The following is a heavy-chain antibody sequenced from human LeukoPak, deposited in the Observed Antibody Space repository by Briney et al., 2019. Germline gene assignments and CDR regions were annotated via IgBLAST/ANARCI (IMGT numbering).Heavy chain of an antibody. Sequence: GGSLRLSCEGSGFTFSNYWMGWVRQAPGKGLQWVANIKTDGSEKYYVDSVKGRFTISRDNAKNSLYLQMNSLRAEDTALYYCAKDIQWLPSLGAFDIWGQGTTVTVSS. D-gene: IGHD6-19*01. V-gene: IGHV3-7*03. CDR2: IKTDGSEK. CDR1: GFTFSNYW. CDR3: AKDIQWLPSLGAFDI. J-gene: IGHJ3*02.